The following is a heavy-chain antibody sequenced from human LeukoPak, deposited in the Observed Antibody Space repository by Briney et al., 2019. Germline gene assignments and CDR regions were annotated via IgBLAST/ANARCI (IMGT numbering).Heavy chain of an antibody. CDR3: AKDSGSYGLVGVIDAFDI. D-gene: IGHD1-26*01. CDR2: ISGSGGST. V-gene: IGHV3-23*01. Sequence: GGSLRLSCAASGFTFSSYAMSWVRQAPGKGLEWVSAISGSGGSTYYADSVKGRFTISRDNSKNTLYLQMNSLRAEDTAVYYCAKDSGSYGLVGVIDAFDIWGQGTMVTVSS. J-gene: IGHJ3*02. CDR1: GFTFSSYA.